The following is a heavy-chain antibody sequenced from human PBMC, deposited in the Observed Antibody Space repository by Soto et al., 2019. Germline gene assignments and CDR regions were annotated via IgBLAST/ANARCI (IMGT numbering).Heavy chain of an antibody. CDR1: GYTFTSYT. Sequence: QVQLVQSGAEVKKPGASVKVSCKASGYTFTSYTMHWVRQAPGQRLEWMGWINAGNGNTTYSQKFQGRVTITRDTSASTAYMELSSLRSEDTAVYYCARGLTMVRGVILDAFDIWGQGTMVTVSS. CDR2: INAGNGNT. D-gene: IGHD3-10*01. J-gene: IGHJ3*02. CDR3: ARGLTMVRGVILDAFDI. V-gene: IGHV1-3*01.